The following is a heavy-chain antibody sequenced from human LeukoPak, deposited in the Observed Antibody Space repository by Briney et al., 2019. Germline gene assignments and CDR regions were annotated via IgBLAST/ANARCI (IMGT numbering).Heavy chain of an antibody. V-gene: IGHV4-38-2*01. J-gene: IGHJ4*02. D-gene: IGHD5-18*01. CDR3: ARARYNYGDSDY. Sequence: SETLSLTCAVSGYSISSGYYWGWIRQPPGKGLEWIGTIYHNGNTYYNPSLNNRATISVDTSRNQFSLELSSVTAADTAVFYCARARYNYGDSDYWGQGTLVTVSS. CDR1: GYSISSGYY. CDR2: IYHNGNT.